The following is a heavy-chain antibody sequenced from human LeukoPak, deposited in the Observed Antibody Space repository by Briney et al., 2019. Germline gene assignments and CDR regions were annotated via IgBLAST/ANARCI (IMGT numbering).Heavy chain of an antibody. V-gene: IGHV1-18*01. CDR3: ARDEARYSSGYYPNWFDP. Sequence: ASVKVSCKASGYTFTTYGISWGRQAPGQGLEWMGWISAYNGNTNYAQKLQGRVTMTTDTSTSTAYMELRSLRSDDTAVYYCARDEARYSSGYYPNWFDPWGQGTLVTVSS. CDR2: ISAYNGNT. CDR1: GYTFTTYG. J-gene: IGHJ5*02. D-gene: IGHD3-22*01.